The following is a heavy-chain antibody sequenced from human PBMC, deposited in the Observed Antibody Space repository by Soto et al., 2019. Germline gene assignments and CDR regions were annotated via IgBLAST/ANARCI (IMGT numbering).Heavy chain of an antibody. J-gene: IGHJ4*02. D-gene: IGHD6-19*01. CDR1: GGSVSSGSYF. Sequence: SETLSLTCTVSGGSVSSGSYFWSWIRQPPGKGLEWIGYIYYSGSTNYNPSLKSRVTISVDTSKNQFSVSLSSVTAADTAMYYCARRLPSGWLDYWGQGTLVTVSS. CDR3: ARRLPSGWLDY. CDR2: IYYSGST. V-gene: IGHV4-61*01.